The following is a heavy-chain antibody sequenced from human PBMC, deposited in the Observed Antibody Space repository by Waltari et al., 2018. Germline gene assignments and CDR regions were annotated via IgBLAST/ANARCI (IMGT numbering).Heavy chain of an antibody. V-gene: IGHV4-38-2*01. CDR3: ARLPGQRGAFDI. J-gene: IGHJ3*02. Sequence: QVQLQESGPGLVKPSETLSLTCAVSGYSISSGYYWGRTRQPPGKGLEWIGSIYHSGSTYYNPSLKSRVTISVDTSKNQFSLKLSSVTAADTAVYYCARLPGQRGAFDIWGQGTMVTVSS. CDR2: IYHSGST. CDR1: GYSISSGYY.